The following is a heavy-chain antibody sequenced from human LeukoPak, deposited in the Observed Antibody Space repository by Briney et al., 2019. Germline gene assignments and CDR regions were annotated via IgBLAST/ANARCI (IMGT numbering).Heavy chain of an antibody. J-gene: IGHJ4*02. CDR3: ARGGWNYVFNY. V-gene: IGHV3-48*03. D-gene: IGHD1-7*01. CDR1: GFTFNTYE. Sequence: GGSLRLSCAASGFTFNTYEMNWVRQAPGKGLEWLAYIPSSGSTIYYADHVKGRFTISRDNAENSLYLQMNSLRAEDTAVYYCARGGWNYVFNYWGQGTLVTVSS. CDR2: IPSSGSTI.